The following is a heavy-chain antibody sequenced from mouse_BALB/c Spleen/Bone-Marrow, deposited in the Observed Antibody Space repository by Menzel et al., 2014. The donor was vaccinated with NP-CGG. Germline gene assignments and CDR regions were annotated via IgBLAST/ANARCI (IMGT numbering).Heavy chain of an antibody. J-gene: IGHJ2*01. V-gene: IGHV1-80*01. Sequence: QVQLQQSGAELVRPGSSVKISCKASGYAFSSYWMNWVKQRPGQGLEWIGQIYPGDGDTNYNGKFKGKATLTADKSSSTTCMQLSSLTSEDSAVKFCARQYGNYFDYWGQGTTLTVSS. CDR2: IYPGDGDT. D-gene: IGHD2-10*02. CDR1: GYAFSSYW. CDR3: ARQYGNYFDY.